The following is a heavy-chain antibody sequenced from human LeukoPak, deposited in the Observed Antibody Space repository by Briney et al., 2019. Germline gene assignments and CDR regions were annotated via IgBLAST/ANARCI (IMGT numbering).Heavy chain of an antibody. CDR3: ARGQWLVTYYFDY. CDR1: GGSISSYY. Sequence: PSETLSLTCTVSGGSISSYYWSWIRQPPGKGLERIGYIYYSGSTNYNPSLKSRVTISVDTSKNQFSLKLSSVTAADTAVYYCARGQWLVTYYFDYWGQGTLVTVSS. D-gene: IGHD6-19*01. V-gene: IGHV4-59*01. CDR2: IYYSGST. J-gene: IGHJ4*02.